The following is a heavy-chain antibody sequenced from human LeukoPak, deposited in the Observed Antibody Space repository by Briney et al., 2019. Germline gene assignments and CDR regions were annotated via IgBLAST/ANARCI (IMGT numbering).Heavy chain of an antibody. V-gene: IGHV3-74*01. D-gene: IGHD3-22*01. Sequence: QPGGSLRLSCAASGFTFSSYWMHWVRQAPGKGLVWVSRINSDGSSTSYADSVKGRFTISRDNAKNTLYLQMNSLRAEDTAVYYCARGPSYYYDSSGYYYPNYWGQGTLVTVSS. CDR2: INSDGSST. CDR3: ARGPSYYYDSSGYYYPNY. J-gene: IGHJ4*02. CDR1: GFTFSSYW.